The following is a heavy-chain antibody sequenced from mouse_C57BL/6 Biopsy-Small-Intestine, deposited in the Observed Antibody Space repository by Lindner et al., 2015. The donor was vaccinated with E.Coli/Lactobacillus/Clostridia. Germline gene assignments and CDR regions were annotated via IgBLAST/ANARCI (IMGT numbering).Heavy chain of an antibody. CDR3: AIYYGSSYYWYFDV. V-gene: IGHV1-7*01. D-gene: IGHD1-1*01. Sequence: VQLQESGAELAKPGASVKLSCKASGYTFTSYWMHWVKQRPGQGLEWIGNINPSSGYTKYNQKFKDKATLTAGKSSSTAYMQLSSLTYEDSAVYYCAIYYGSSYYWYFDVWGTGTTVTVSS. CDR2: INPSSGYT. J-gene: IGHJ1*03. CDR1: GYTFTSYW.